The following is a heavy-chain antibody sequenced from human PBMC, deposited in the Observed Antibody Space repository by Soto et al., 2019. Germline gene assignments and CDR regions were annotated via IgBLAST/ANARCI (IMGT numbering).Heavy chain of an antibody. Sequence: QVQLVQSGAEVKKPGASVKVSCKASGYTFTGYYMHWVRQAPGQGLEWMGWINPNSGATNYAQKFQVWVTMTRDTSISTAYMELSRLRSDDTAVYYCTKTARGYSGYDPLDYWGQGTLVTVSS. CDR3: TKTARGYSGYDPLDY. J-gene: IGHJ4*02. D-gene: IGHD5-12*01. CDR2: INPNSGAT. V-gene: IGHV1-2*04. CDR1: GYTFTGYY.